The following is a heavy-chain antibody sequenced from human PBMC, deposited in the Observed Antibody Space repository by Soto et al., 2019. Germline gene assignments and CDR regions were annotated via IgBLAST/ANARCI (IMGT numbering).Heavy chain of an antibody. D-gene: IGHD2-21*01. CDR2: ISVYSGAT. CDR1: GYSFTTYG. CDR3: ARGGGVNAIWNP. J-gene: IGHJ5*02. Sequence: QVHLVQSGGGVKQPGASVIVSCKTSGYSFTTYGISWVRQAPGQGLEWMGWISVYSGATTYAHNFRDRVTMSTDTLTATAHLDLRNLTSDDTAVYYCARGGGVNAIWNPWGQGTLVFVS. V-gene: IGHV1-18*01.